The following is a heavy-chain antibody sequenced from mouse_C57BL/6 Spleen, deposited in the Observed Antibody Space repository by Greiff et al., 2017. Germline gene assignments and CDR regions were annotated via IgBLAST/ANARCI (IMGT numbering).Heavy chain of an antibody. CDR3: ARRYSNYVWFAY. V-gene: IGHV1-55*01. D-gene: IGHD2-5*01. J-gene: IGHJ3*01. Sequence: QVQLQQPGAELVKPGASVKMSCKASGYTFTSYWITWVKQRPGQGLEWIGDIYPGSGRTNYNEKFKSKATLTVDTSSSTAYMQLSSLTSEDSAVYYCARRYSNYVWFAYWGQGTLVTVSA. CDR1: GYTFTSYW. CDR2: IYPGSGRT.